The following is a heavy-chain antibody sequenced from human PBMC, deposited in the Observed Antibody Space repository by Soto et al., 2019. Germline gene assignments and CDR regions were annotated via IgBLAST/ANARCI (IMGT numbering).Heavy chain of an antibody. CDR2: ISAYNGNT. CDR3: ARDRLVAYSSSRNWFDP. CDR1: GYTFTSYG. J-gene: IGHJ5*02. V-gene: IGHV1-18*01. D-gene: IGHD6-13*01. Sequence: GASVKVSCKASGYTFTSYGISWVRQALGQGLEWMGWISAYNGNTNYAQKLQGRVTMTTDTSTSTAYIELRSLRSDDTAVYYCARDRLVAYSSSRNWFDPWGQGTLVTVSS.